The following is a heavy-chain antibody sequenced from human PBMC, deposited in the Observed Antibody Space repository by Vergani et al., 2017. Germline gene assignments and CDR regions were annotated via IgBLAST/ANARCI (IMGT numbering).Heavy chain of an antibody. CDR2: IIPILGIA. CDR1: GGTFSSYT. Sequence: QVQLVQSGAEVKKPGSSVKVSCKASGGTFSSYTIRWVRQAPGQGLEWMGRIIPILGIANYAQKFQGRVTITADKSTSTAYMELSSLRSEDTAVYYCARDHYDSSGYYYWGQGTLVTVSS. D-gene: IGHD3-22*01. CDR3: ARDHYDSSGYYY. J-gene: IGHJ4*02. V-gene: IGHV1-69*08.